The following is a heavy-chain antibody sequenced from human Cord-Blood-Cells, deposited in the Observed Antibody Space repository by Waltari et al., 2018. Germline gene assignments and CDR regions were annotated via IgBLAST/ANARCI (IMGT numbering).Heavy chain of an antibody. Sequence: QVQLVQPGAEVKKTGASVKVSCKASGYTFTGYYMPRVRQAPGTGLEGMGWINPNSGGTNYAQKLQGWVTMTRDTSISTAYMELSRLRSDDTAVYYCARGGNSSSWYYYYGMDVWGQGTTVTVSS. V-gene: IGHV1-2*04. CDR1: GYTFTGYY. J-gene: IGHJ6*02. CDR3: ARGGNSSSWYYYYGMDV. D-gene: IGHD6-13*01. CDR2: INPNSGGT.